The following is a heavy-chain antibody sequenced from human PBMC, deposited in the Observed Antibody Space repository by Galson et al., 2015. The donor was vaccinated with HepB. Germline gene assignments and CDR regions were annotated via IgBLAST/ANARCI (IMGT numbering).Heavy chain of an antibody. D-gene: IGHD5-12*01. Sequence: SLRLSCAASGFTFDDYGMSWVRQAPGKGLEWVSGINWNGGSTGYADSVKGRFTIYRDNAKNSLYLQMNSLRAEDTALYYCAREKGDIVATPHFDYWGQGTLVTVSS. V-gene: IGHV3-20*04. CDR1: GFTFDDYG. CDR3: AREKGDIVATPHFDY. CDR2: INWNGGST. J-gene: IGHJ4*02.